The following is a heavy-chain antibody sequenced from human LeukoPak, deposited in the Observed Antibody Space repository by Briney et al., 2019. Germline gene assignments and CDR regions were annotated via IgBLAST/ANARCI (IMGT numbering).Heavy chain of an antibody. V-gene: IGHV3-7*03. CDR1: GFPFRSYS. J-gene: IGHJ4*02. CDR2: IKPDGTTK. Sequence: GSLRLSCAASGFPFRSYSMTWVRQAPGKGLGWVANIKPDGTTKFYVDSVKGRFTISRDNALNSLYLQMNSLRAEDTAIYYCARSIPYGTTWYGRSDYWGQGTLVTVSS. CDR3: ARSIPYGTTWYGRSDY. D-gene: IGHD6-13*01.